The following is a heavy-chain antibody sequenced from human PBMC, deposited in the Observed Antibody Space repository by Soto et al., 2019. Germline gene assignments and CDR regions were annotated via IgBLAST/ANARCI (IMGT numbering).Heavy chain of an antibody. D-gene: IGHD3-10*01. CDR2: IYNSGNT. Sequence: QVQLQESGPGLVKPSQTLSLTCTVSGASISSGDYYWSWIRPPPGKGLEWIGYIYNSGNTYYTPSLEIRVTISRDPSKNHFSLNLSSVTAADTAVYFCARGDFTMFRGAARHWGQGTLVTVSS. V-gene: IGHV4-30-4*01. CDR1: GASISSGDYY. CDR3: ARGDFTMFRGAARH. J-gene: IGHJ4*02.